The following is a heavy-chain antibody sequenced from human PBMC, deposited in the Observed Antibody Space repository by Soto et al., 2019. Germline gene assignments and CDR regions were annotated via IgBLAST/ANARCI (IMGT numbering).Heavy chain of an antibody. CDR2: ISAYNGNT. D-gene: IGHD5-18*01. CDR1: GYTFTSYG. CDR3: ARTFETWIQLWLLTDY. J-gene: IGHJ4*02. Sequence: ASVKVSCKASGYTFTSYGISWVRQAPGQGLEWMGWISAYNGNTNYAQKLQGRVTTTTDTSTSTAYMELRSLRSDDTAVYYCARTFETWIQLWLLTDYWGQGTLVTVSS. V-gene: IGHV1-18*01.